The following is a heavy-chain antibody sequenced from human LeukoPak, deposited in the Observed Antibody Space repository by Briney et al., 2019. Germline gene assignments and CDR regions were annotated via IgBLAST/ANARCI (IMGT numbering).Heavy chain of an antibody. V-gene: IGHV1-46*01. CDR2: INPSGGST. D-gene: IGHD3-16*01. CDR1: GYTFTSYY. CDR3: AREREPWGIGSLPHYYFDY. J-gene: IGHJ4*02. Sequence: ASVKVSCKASGYTFTSYYMHWVRQAPGQGLEWMGIINPSGGSTSYAQKFQGRVTMTRDTSTSTVHMELSSLRSEDTAVYYCAREREPWGIGSLPHYYFDYWGQGTLVTVSS.